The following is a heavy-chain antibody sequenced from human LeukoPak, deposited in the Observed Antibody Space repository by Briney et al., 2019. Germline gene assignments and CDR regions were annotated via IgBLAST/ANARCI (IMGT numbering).Heavy chain of an antibody. J-gene: IGHJ4*02. CDR3: AKDPQQLSPVGYFDY. CDR2: ISYDGSNK. Sequence: GGSLRLSRAASGFTFSSYGRHWVRQAPGKGLEWVAVISYDGSNKYYADSVKGRFTISRDNSKNTLYLQMNSLRAEDTAVYYCAKDPQQLSPVGYFDYWGQGTLVTVSS. V-gene: IGHV3-30*18. CDR1: GFTFSSYG. D-gene: IGHD6-13*01.